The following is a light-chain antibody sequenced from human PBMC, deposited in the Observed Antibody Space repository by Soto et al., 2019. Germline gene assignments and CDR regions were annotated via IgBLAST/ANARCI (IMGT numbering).Light chain of an antibody. V-gene: IGKV1-5*01. CDR2: DAS. CDR1: QSISTW. CDR3: QQYNTFST. Sequence: DIQMTQSPLTVSATVGDRVTITCRASQSISTWLAWYQQKPGKAPKLLIFDASTLQSGVPSRFSGSGSGTEFTLTISSLQPDDFATYYCQQYNTFSTFGQGTKVDIK. J-gene: IGKJ1*01.